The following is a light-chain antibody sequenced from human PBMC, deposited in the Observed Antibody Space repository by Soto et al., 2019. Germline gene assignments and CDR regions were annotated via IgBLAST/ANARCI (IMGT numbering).Light chain of an antibody. CDR1: QSVDRNY. CDR2: VAS. V-gene: IGKV3-20*01. CDR3: QQYGSSIT. J-gene: IGKJ5*01. Sequence: EIVLTQSPGALSLSPGERATLSCRASQSVDRNYLAWYQQKPGQAPRLLIYVASNRATGIPDRFSGSGSGTDFTLTISRLEPEDFAVFYCQQYGSSITFGQGTRLEIK.